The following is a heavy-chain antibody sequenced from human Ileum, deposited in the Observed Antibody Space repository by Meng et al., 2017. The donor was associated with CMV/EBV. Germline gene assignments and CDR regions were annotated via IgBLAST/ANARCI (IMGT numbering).Heavy chain of an antibody. Sequence: AGTLCLSCTVSGGSISSYYWSWIRQPPGKGLEWIGYIYYSWSTNYNPSLKSRVTISLDTSKNQFSLNLSSVTAADTAVYYCARQGGDDYPVGYWGQGTLVTVSS. J-gene: IGHJ4*02. CDR2: IYYSWST. D-gene: IGHD5-12*01. CDR3: ARQGGDDYPVGY. CDR1: GGSISSYY. V-gene: IGHV4-59*03.